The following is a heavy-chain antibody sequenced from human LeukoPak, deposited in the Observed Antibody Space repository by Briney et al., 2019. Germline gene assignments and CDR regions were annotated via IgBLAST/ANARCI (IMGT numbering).Heavy chain of an antibody. CDR3: ASSDSSGPYDY. CDR2: IIPIFGTA. D-gene: IGHD3-22*01. Sequence: SVKVSCKASGGTFSSYAISWVRQAPGQGLEWMGGIIPIFGTANYAQKFQCRVAITTDESTSTAYMELSSLRSEDTAVYYCASSDSSGPYDYWGQGTLVTVSS. V-gene: IGHV1-69*05. CDR1: GGTFSSYA. J-gene: IGHJ4*02.